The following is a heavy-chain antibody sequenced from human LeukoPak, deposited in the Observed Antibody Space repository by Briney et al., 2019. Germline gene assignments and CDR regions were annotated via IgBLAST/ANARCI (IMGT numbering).Heavy chain of an antibody. CDR2: INSDGSST. Sequence: QSGGSLRLSRAASGFTLSSYWMHWVRQAPGKGLVWVSRINSDGSSTSYADSAKGRFTISRDNAKNTLYLQMNSLRAEDAAVYYCAKDILTGYNPESGLDYWGQGTLVTVSS. D-gene: IGHD3-9*01. CDR1: GFTLSSYW. CDR3: AKDILTGYNPESGLDY. J-gene: IGHJ4*02. V-gene: IGHV3-74*01.